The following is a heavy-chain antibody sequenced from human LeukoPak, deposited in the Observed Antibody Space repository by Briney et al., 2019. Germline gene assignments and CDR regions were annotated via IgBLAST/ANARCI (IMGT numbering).Heavy chain of an antibody. Sequence: GASVKVSCKASGGTFSSYAISWVRQAPGQGLEWMGGIIPIFGTANYAQKFQGRVTLTADESTSTVYMELSSLRSDDTAVYYCAREGGVTVVVPAVFILGGVGFDPWGQGTLVTVSS. CDR1: GGTFSSYA. V-gene: IGHV1-69*13. CDR2: IIPIFGTA. CDR3: AREGGVTVVVPAVFILGGVGFDP. J-gene: IGHJ5*02. D-gene: IGHD2-2*01.